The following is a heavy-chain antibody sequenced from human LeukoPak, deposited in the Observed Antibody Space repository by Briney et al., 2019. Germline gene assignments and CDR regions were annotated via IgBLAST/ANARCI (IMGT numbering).Heavy chain of an antibody. CDR1: GYTFTSYG. Sequence: ASVKVSCKASGYTFTSYGISWVRQAPGQGLEWMGWISAYNGNTNYVQKLQGRVTMTTDTSTSTAYMELRSLRSDDTAVYYCARGGPLSGSYSYNWFDPWGQGTLVTVSS. V-gene: IGHV1-18*01. CDR3: ARGGPLSGSYSYNWFDP. CDR2: ISAYNGNT. J-gene: IGHJ5*02. D-gene: IGHD1-26*01.